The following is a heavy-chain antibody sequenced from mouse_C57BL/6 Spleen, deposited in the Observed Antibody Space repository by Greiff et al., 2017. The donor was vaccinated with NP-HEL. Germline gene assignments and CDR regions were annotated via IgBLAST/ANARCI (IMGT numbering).Heavy chain of an antibody. CDR3: ARTGAYYSNYDYAMDY. CDR2: IYPRSGNT. J-gene: IGHJ4*01. CDR1: GYTFTSYG. V-gene: IGHV1-81*01. D-gene: IGHD2-5*01. Sequence: VQGVESGAELARPGASVKLSCKASGYTFTSYGISWVKQRTGQGLEWIGEIYPRSGNTYYNEKFKGKATLTADKSSSTAYMELRSLTSEDSAVYFCARTGAYYSNYDYAMDYWGQGTSVTVSS.